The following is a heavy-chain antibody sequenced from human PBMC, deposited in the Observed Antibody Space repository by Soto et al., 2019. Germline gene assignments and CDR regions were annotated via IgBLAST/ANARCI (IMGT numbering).Heavy chain of an antibody. CDR1: GFTFNTYT. Sequence: GGSLRLSCAASGFTFNTYTMSWVRQAPGKGLEWVSSISSSGSNIYYADSMKGRFTISRDNAKNSLHLQMNSLRAEDTAVYYCARSGSSSWPHFDYWGQGTLVTVSS. J-gene: IGHJ4*02. V-gene: IGHV3-21*01. CDR3: ARSGSSSWPHFDY. CDR2: ISSSGSNI. D-gene: IGHD6-13*01.